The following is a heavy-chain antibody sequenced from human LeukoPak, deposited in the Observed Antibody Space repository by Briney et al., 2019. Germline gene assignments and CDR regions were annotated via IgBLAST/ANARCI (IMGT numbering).Heavy chain of an antibody. CDR2: IGIDSGNT. Sequence: GGSLRLSCTASGFPFIEYSMNWVRQVPGKGLECIAYIGIDSGNTKYADSVRGRFTISADKTKNSLYLQMNSLRVDDTAVYYCARDHNYAFDNWGQGTLVSVAS. V-gene: IGHV3-48*01. CDR1: GFPFIEYS. J-gene: IGHJ4*02. CDR3: ARDHNYAFDN. D-gene: IGHD1-1*01.